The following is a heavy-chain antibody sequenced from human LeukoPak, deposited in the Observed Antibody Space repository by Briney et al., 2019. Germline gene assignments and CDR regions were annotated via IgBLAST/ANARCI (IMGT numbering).Heavy chain of an antibody. CDR3: ASSMSNWNYYFDY. J-gene: IGHJ4*02. D-gene: IGHD1-7*01. CDR1: GFTFGTYS. CDR2: INGRSSTI. V-gene: IGHV3-48*02. Sequence: GGSLRLSCAASGFTFGTYSLNWVRRAPGKGLEWVSYINGRSSTIFYADSVKGRFTISRDNAKNSLFLQMNSLRDEDTAVYYCASSMSNWNYYFDYWGQGTLVTVPS.